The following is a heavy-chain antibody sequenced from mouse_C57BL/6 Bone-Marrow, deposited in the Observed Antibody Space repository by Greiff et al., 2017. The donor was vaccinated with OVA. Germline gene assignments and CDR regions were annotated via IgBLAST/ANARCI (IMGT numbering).Heavy chain of an antibody. V-gene: IGHV3-6*01. D-gene: IGHD1-1*01. CDR3: ARDYYGSSRRYFDV. CDR2: ISYDGSN. Sequence: VQLKESGPGLVKPSPSLSLTCSVTGYSITSGYYWNWIRQFPGNKLEWMGYISYDGSNNYNPSLKNRISITRDTSKNQFFLKLNSVTTEDTATYYCARDYYGSSRRYFDVWGTGTTVTVSS. J-gene: IGHJ1*03. CDR1: GYSITSGYY.